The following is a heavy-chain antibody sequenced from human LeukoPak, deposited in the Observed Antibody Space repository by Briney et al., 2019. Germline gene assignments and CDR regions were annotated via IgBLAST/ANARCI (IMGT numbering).Heavy chain of an antibody. CDR1: GFTFSSYW. CDR3: ARERRLVAAAGTNLWFDP. Sequence: GGSLRLSCAASGFTFSSYWRSWVRQAPGKGLEGVANIKQDGSEKYYVDSVKGRFTISRDHAKNSLYLKMNSLRAEDTALYYCARERRLVAAAGTNLWFDPWGQGTLVTVSS. D-gene: IGHD6-13*01. J-gene: IGHJ5*02. CDR2: IKQDGSEK. V-gene: IGHV3-7*01.